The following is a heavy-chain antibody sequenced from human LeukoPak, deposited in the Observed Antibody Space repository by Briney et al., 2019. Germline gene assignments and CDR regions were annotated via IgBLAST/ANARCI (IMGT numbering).Heavy chain of an antibody. D-gene: IGHD5-18*01. CDR1: GFTFRSYG. CDR2: ISGSGGRT. J-gene: IGHJ4*02. V-gene: IGHV3-23*01. Sequence: PGGSLRLSCAASGFTFRSYGMRWVRQAPGKGLEWVSGISGSGGRTYYADSVKGRFTISRDNSKNTLYLQMNSLRAEDTAVYYCAKDRPRYSYVGSEEIWGQGTLVTVSS. CDR3: AKDRPRYSYVGSEEI.